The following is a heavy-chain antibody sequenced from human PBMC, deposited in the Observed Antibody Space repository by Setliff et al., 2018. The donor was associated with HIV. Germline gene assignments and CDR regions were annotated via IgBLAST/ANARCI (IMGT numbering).Heavy chain of an antibody. J-gene: IGHJ3*02. D-gene: IGHD2-15*01. CDR1: GGSISTYY. Sequence: SETLSLTCTVSGGSISTYYWSWIRQPPGKGLEWIGSIYFTGSSDNNPSLKSRVTMSLDTSKSQFSLKLNSVAAADTAVYYCARVFPPIRGAPFGTPPGAFDIWGQGTMVTVSS. CDR2: IYFTGSS. CDR3: ARVFPPIRGAPFGTPPGAFDI. V-gene: IGHV4-59*12.